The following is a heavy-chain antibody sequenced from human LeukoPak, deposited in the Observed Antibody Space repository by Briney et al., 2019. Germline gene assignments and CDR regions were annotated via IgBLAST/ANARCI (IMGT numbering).Heavy chain of an antibody. J-gene: IGHJ4*02. CDR1: DDSISDYY. CDR2: IYTRGTT. CDR3: ARSRPAPKEFDH. V-gene: IGHV4-4*09. D-gene: IGHD2-2*01. Sequence: SETLSLTCTVSDDSISDYYWSWIRQPPGKGLEWIGYIYTRGTTNYNPSLKSRVTMSADTSKYQFSLKLDSVTAADTAVYYCARSRPAPKEFDHWGQGTLVTVSS.